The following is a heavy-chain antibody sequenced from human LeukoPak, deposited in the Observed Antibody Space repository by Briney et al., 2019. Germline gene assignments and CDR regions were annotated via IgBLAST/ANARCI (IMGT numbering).Heavy chain of an antibody. CDR1: GFTFTGHN. J-gene: IGHJ5*02. CDR3: ARDMGERYSGSYFPRGVGWFDP. D-gene: IGHD1-26*01. Sequence: GGSLRLSCAASGFTFTGHNMNWVRQAPGKGLEWISFVSISSGTIYYADSVKGRFTISRDNAKNSLYLQMNSLRAEDTAVYYCARDMGERYSGSYFPRGVGWFDPWGQGTLVTVSS. CDR2: VSISSGTI. V-gene: IGHV3-48*04.